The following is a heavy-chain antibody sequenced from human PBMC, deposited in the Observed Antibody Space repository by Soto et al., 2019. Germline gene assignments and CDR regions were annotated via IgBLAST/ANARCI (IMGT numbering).Heavy chain of an antibody. D-gene: IGHD3-3*02. CDR2: IYYAGST. J-gene: IGHJ4*02. CDR1: GGSMISYY. CDR3: ARGLIFGSQYSGGWYYFDS. Sequence: SETLSLTCTVSGGSMISYYWSWIRQPPGRGLELIGFIYYAGSTKYNPSLNSRVTISVDTSKNQFSLTVTSVTAADTAVYYCARGLIFGSQYSGGWYYFDSRGQGTQVTGSS. V-gene: IGHV4-59*08.